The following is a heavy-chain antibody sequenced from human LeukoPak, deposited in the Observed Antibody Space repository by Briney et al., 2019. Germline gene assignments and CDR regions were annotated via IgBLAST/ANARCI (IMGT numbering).Heavy chain of an antibody. D-gene: IGHD3-22*01. CDR2: IKEDGSEE. J-gene: IGHJ4*02. CDR3: VRDVPYYFDSSGPPGY. Sequence: GGSLRLSCAASGFTLGHYWMTWVRQAPGKGLEWVANIKEDGSEEYYVDSVKGRFTISRDNAKNSLYLQMNSLRAEDTAVYYCVRDVPYYFDSSGPPGYWGQGTLVTVSS. V-gene: IGHV3-7*01. CDR1: GFTLGHYW.